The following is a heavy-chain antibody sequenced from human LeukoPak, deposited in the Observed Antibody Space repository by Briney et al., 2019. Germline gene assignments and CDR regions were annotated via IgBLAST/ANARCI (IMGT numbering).Heavy chain of an antibody. V-gene: IGHV3-21*01. J-gene: IGHJ4*02. D-gene: IGHD6-13*01. Sequence: GGPLRLSCAASGFTFSAYSMNWVRQAPGKGLEWVSSISSSGTYIYYADSLKGRFTISRDNAKNSLYLQMNSLRAEDTAVYYCARTLYSSTWRFDYWGQGTLVTVSS. CDR2: ISSSGTYI. CDR3: ARTLYSSTWRFDY. CDR1: GFTFSAYS.